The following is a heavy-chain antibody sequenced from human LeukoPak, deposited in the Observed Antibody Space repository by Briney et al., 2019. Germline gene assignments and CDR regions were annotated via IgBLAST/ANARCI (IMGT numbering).Heavy chain of an antibody. D-gene: IGHD1-26*01. CDR1: GFILSSYW. J-gene: IGHJ6*03. V-gene: IGHV3-74*01. Sequence: GGSLRLSCAASGFILSSYWMHWVRQAPGKGLEWVSRMNGDGSSTSSADSVKGRFTISRDNAKNTLYLQMNSLRAEDTAVYYCARVSSGSYFGYYYYYMDVWGKGTTVTVSS. CDR3: ARVSSGSYFGYYYYYMDV. CDR2: MNGDGSST.